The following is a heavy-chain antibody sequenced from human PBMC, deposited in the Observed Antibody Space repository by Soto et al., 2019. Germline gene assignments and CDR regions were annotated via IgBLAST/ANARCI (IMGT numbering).Heavy chain of an antibody. CDR2: ISGGTT. J-gene: IGHJ6*02. CDR1: GSTFSGVV. Sequence: EVQLLESGGGLVQPGGSLRLSWLAPGSTFSGVVMSWVAQAQGKGRGGFSGISGGTTYYADSVKGRFTISRDNFKNTLFLQMNSLRAEDTAVYQCATRDRVTSGSSHFYGTDVWGQGTTVTVSS. CDR3: ATRDRVTSGSSHFYGTDV. D-gene: IGHD1-26*01. V-gene: IGHV3-23*01.